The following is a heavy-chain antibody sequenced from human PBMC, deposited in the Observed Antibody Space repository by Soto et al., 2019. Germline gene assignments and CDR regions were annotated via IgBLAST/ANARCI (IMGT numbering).Heavy chain of an antibody. J-gene: IGHJ4*02. CDR1: GDSISSGDYY. CDR3: ARVPDY. D-gene: IGHD2-2*01. V-gene: IGHV4-30-4*01. CDR2: IYYSGNT. Sequence: PSETLSLSCTFSGDSISSGDYYWSWIRQPPGKGLEWIGCIYYSGNTYYNPSLKRRFSISVDTSKNQFSLQLSSVTVADTAVYYCARVPDYSGQGTLVTVSS.